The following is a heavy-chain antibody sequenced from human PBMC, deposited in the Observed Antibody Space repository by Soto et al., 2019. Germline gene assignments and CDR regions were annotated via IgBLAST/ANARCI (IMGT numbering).Heavy chain of an antibody. CDR3: ASWSNLHPLYYDGLDV. J-gene: IGHJ6*02. D-gene: IGHD3-10*01. Sequence: QVQLLQSGAEVKKPGSSVKVSCKVSGGAFTNYALNWVRHGPGQGLEWLGGIIPLHNTSNYSLKFLGRVTVTADISSSTVYMELNSMTSDDTATYYWASWSNLHPLYYDGLDVWGQGTTVTVSS. CDR2: IIPLHNTS. V-gene: IGHV1-69*06. CDR1: GGAFTNYA.